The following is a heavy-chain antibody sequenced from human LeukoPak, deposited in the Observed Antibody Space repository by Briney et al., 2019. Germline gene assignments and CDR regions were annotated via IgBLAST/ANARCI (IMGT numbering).Heavy chain of an antibody. J-gene: IGHJ4*02. CDR3: ARPSGCSSTSCPFDY. CDR1: GYTFTGYY. Sequence: GASVKVSCKASGYTFTGYYMHWVRQAPGQGLEWMGWINPNSGGTNYAQKFQGRVTMTRDTSISTAYMELSRLRSDDTAVYYCARPSGCSSTSCPFDYWGQGTLVTVSS. V-gene: IGHV1-2*02. CDR2: INPNSGGT. D-gene: IGHD2-2*01.